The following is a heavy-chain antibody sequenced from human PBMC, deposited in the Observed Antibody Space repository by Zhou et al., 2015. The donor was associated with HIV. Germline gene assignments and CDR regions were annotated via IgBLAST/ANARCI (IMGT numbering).Heavy chain of an antibody. V-gene: IGHV1-69*06. CDR3: GKSARDGCSKTHCYSWCDH. Sequence: QVQLVQSGAEVKKPGSSVKVSCKPSEGTFSSYGISWVRQAPGQGLEWMGGITPVLGTAKYAQKFQGRVTFTRDTSASTMYMELSNLRSEDTAVYYCGKSARDGCSKTHCYSWCDHWGQGTLVTVSS. CDR1: EGTFSSYG. D-gene: IGHD2-2*01. CDR2: ITPVLGTA. J-gene: IGHJ4*02.